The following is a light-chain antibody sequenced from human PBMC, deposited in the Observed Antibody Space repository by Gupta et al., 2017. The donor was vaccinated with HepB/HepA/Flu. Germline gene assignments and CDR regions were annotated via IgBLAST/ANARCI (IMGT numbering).Light chain of an antibody. V-gene: IGLV3-1*01. CDR2: QDS. CDR1: KLGDKY. CDR3: QAWDSSTVG. J-gene: IGLJ2*01. Sequence: SYELTQPPSVSVSPGQTASITCSGDKLGDKYACWYQQKPGQSPVRVIYQDSKRPSGIPERFSGSNSGKKATLTISGTQAMYEADYYCQAWDSSTVGLGGGPKLT.